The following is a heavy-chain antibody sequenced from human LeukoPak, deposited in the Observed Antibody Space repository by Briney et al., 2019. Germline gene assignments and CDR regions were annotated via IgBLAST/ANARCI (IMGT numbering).Heavy chain of an antibody. CDR1: GGTFSGHA. Sequence: ASVKVSCKASGGTFSGHAISWVRQAPGQGLEWMGGIIPIFGTANYAQKFQGRVTITADESTSTAYMELSSLRSEDTAVYYCASLGLGTFWFDPWGQGTLVTVSS. CDR2: IIPIFGTA. J-gene: IGHJ5*02. CDR3: ASLGLGTFWFDP. D-gene: IGHD3-16*01. V-gene: IGHV1-69*13.